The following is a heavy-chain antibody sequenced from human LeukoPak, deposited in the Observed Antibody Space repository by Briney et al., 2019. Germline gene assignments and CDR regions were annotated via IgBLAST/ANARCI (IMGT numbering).Heavy chain of an antibody. CDR1: GFTFSIYE. J-gene: IGHJ4*02. CDR3: ARPTDYYDSSGYYY. D-gene: IGHD3-22*01. Sequence: PGGSLRLSCAASGFTFSIYEMNWVRQAPGKGLEWVSYISSSGSTIYYADSVKGRFTISRDNAKNSLYLQMNSLRAEDTAVYYCARPTDYYDSSGYYYWGQGTLVTVSS. CDR2: ISSSGSTI. V-gene: IGHV3-48*03.